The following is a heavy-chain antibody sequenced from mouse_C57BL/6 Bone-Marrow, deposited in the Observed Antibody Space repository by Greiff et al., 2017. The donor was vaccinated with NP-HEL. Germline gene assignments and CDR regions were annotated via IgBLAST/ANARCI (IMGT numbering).Heavy chain of an antibody. CDR1: GFTFSDYG. Sequence: EVTVVESGGGLVKPGGSLKLSCAASGFTFSDYGMHWVRQAPEKGLEWVAYISSGSSTIYYADTVKGRFTISRDNAKNTLFLQMTSLRSEDTAMYYCARGVTTGFAYWGQGTLVTVSA. CDR3: ARGVTTGFAY. CDR2: ISSGSSTI. J-gene: IGHJ3*01. D-gene: IGHD2-2*01. V-gene: IGHV5-17*01.